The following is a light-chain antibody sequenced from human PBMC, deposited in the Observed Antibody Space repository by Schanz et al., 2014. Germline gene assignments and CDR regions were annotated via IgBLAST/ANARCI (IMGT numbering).Light chain of an antibody. CDR1: SSNIGSNY. CDR2: SNN. J-gene: IGLJ3*02. V-gene: IGLV1-47*01. Sequence: QSVLTQPPSASGTPGQRVTISCSGSSSNIGSNYVYWYQQLPGTAPKLLIYSNNQRPSGVPDRFSGSKSGTSASLAISGLRSEDEADYYCSAYTRSSAHWFFGGGTKLTVL. CDR3: SAYTRSSAHWF.